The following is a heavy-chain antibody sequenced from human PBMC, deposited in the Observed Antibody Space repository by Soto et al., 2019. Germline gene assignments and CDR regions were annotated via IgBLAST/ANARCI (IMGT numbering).Heavy chain of an antibody. CDR1: GGSISSGGYY. V-gene: IGHV4-31*03. Sequence: SETLSLTCTVSGGSISSGGYYWSWIRQHPGKGLEWIGYIYYSGSTYYNPSLKSRVTISVDTSKNQFSLKLSSVTAADTAVYYCARHSYTAMTTSLYDYWGQGTLVTVSS. CDR2: IYYSGST. CDR3: ARHSYTAMTTSLYDY. D-gene: IGHD5-18*01. J-gene: IGHJ4*02.